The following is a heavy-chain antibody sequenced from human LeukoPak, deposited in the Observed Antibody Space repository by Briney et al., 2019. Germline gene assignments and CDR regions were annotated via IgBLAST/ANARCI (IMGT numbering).Heavy chain of an antibody. D-gene: IGHD5-12*01. CDR2: IYYSGST. Sequence: SETLSLTCTVSGGSISSGGYYWSWIRQHPGKGLEWIGYIYYSGSTYYNPSLKSRVTISVDTSKNQFSLKLSSVTAADTAVYYCARYSGYDLGRAFDIWGQGTMVTVSS. V-gene: IGHV4-31*03. CDR1: GGSISSGGYY. CDR3: ARYSGYDLGRAFDI. J-gene: IGHJ3*02.